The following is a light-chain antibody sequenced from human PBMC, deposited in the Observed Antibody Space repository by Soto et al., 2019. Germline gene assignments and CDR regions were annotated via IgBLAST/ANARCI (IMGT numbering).Light chain of an antibody. CDR2: MAS. CDR3: QHYNGYSWT. CDR1: QGISSW. V-gene: IGKV1-5*03. J-gene: IGKJ1*01. Sequence: DIPMTQSPSTLSASVGDRVTITCRASQGISSWLAWYQQKPGKAPKLLIYMASSLPSGVPSRFSGSGSGTEFTLTISSLQPDDFATYYCQHYNGYSWTFGQGTKVEIK.